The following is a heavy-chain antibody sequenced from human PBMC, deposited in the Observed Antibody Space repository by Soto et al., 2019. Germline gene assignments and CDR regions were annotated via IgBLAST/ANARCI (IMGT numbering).Heavy chain of an antibody. J-gene: IGHJ6*02. Sequence: XGALRLYGAISGFAFSHFDRPWVRHLPGKGLEWVSAIGAARDPYYVRSVKGRSTISRENAKNSVYLQMNDLRAGDAAVYYCARAHTGRVPSRADYYYAMDVWGQGTTVTVSS. CDR2: IGAARDP. CDR1: GFAFSHFD. V-gene: IGHV3-13*05. D-gene: IGHD5-18*01. CDR3: ARAHTGRVPSRADYYYAMDV.